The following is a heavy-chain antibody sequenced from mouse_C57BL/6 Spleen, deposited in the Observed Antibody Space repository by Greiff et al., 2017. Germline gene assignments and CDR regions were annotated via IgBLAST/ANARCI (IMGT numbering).Heavy chain of an antibody. J-gene: IGHJ1*03. V-gene: IGHV10-1*01. Sequence: VQLKESGGGLVQPKGSLKLSCAASGFSFNTYAMNWVRQAPGKGLEWVARIRSKSNNYATYYADSVKDRFTISRDDSESMLYLQMNNLKTEDTAMYYCVRHPYYYGSSYEGYFDVWGTGTTVTVSS. CDR1: GFSFNTYA. CDR2: IRSKSNNYAT. D-gene: IGHD1-1*01. CDR3: VRHPYYYGSSYEGYFDV.